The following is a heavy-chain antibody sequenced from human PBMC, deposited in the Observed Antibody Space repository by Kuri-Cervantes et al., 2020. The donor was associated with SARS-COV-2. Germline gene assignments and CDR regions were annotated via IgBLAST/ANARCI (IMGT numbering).Heavy chain of an antibody. D-gene: IGHD1-1*01. V-gene: IGHV3-74*01. Sequence: GESLKISCAASGFTFSSYAMRWVRQAPGEGLEWVSRINPDGSYTNNADSVKGRFTLSRDNAKNMLFLQMNSLRAEDTAVYYCVRDGDHWNFDYWGQGTLVTVSS. CDR1: GFTFSSYA. CDR3: VRDGDHWNFDY. CDR2: INPDGSYT. J-gene: IGHJ4*02.